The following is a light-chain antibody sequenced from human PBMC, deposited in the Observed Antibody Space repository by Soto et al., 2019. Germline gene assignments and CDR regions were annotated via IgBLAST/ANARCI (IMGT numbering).Light chain of an antibody. V-gene: IGKV1-5*01. Sequence: DIQMTQSPSTLSASVVDTVTVTCRASQSVSGWLAWYQQKPGKAPKLLIYDASSLENGVPSRFSGSGSGTEFTLTISSLQPDDFATYYCQQYNSYPITFGQGTRLEIK. CDR1: QSVSGW. CDR3: QQYNSYPIT. CDR2: DAS. J-gene: IGKJ5*01.